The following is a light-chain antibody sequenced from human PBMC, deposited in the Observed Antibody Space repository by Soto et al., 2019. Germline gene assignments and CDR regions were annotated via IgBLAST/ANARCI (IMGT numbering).Light chain of an antibody. Sequence: ESGLTQSPGTLSLSPRERATLSFMASQSVISSYLAWYRQKPGQAPRLLIYGASTRATGIPDRFSGSGSGTDFTLTISRLEPEDSAVYYCQQYGSSPLTFGPGTKVDIK. J-gene: IGKJ3*01. CDR3: QQYGSSPLT. V-gene: IGKV3-20*01. CDR1: QSVISSY. CDR2: GAS.